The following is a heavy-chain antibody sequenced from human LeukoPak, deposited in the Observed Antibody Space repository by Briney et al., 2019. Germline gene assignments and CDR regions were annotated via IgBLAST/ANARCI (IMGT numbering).Heavy chain of an antibody. D-gene: IGHD1-7*01. V-gene: IGHV1-8*01. CDR3: ARDRPGTTFSDWFDP. CDR1: GYTFTSYD. J-gene: IGHJ5*02. CDR2: MNPNSGNT. Sequence: ASVKVSCKASGYTFTSYDINWVRQATGQGLEWKGWMNPNSGNTGYAQKFQGRVTMTRNTSISTAYMELSSLRSEDTAVYYCARDRPGTTFSDWFDPWGQGTLVTVSS.